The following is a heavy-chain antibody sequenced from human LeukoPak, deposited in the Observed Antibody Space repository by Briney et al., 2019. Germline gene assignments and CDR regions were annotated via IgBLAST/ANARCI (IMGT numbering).Heavy chain of an antibody. J-gene: IGHJ4*02. CDR3: ARAFSGPDHGEAFDY. Sequence: PSETLSLTCTVSGGSISSSSYYWGWIRQPPGKGLEWIGSIYYSGSTYYNPSLKSRVTISVDTSKSQFSLKLSSVTAADTAVYYCARAFSGPDHGEAFDYWGQGTLVTVSS. CDR2: IYYSGST. V-gene: IGHV4-39*07. CDR1: GGSISSSSYY. D-gene: IGHD3-10*01.